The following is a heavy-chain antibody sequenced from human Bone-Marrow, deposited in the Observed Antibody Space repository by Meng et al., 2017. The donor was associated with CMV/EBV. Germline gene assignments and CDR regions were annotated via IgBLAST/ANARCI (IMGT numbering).Heavy chain of an antibody. V-gene: IGHV3-15*01. CDR1: GITFSNAW. Sequence: SGITFSNAWGGWLQQAAGTGLGWVGSIKSETDGGTTDYAAPVKGRYTISRDDSKNTLYLKMNSLKTEDTAVYYCTTNDYGARYWYFDLWGRGTLVTVSS. CDR3: TTNDYGARYWYFDL. CDR2: IKSETDGGTT. D-gene: IGHD4-17*01. J-gene: IGHJ2*01.